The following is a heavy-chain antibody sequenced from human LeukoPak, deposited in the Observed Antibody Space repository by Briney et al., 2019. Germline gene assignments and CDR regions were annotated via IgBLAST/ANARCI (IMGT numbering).Heavy chain of an antibody. CDR2: IDSDGSTT. CDR1: GFTFSNFW. CDR3: ARDGMRYDILTGRLGGGLDY. Sequence: GGSLRLSCAASGFTFSNFWMHWVRQAPGEGLVWVSRIDSDGSTTTYADSVKGRFTISRDNAKNSLYLQMNSLRAEDTAVYYCARDGMRYDILTGRLGGGLDYWGQGTLVTVSS. D-gene: IGHD3-9*01. J-gene: IGHJ4*02. V-gene: IGHV3-74*01.